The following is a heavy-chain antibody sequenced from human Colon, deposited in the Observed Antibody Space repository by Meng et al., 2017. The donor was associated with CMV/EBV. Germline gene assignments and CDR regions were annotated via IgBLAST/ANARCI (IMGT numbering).Heavy chain of an antibody. CDR2: ISGDGSDL. Sequence: GESLKISCAASGFPFSNYYMSWIRLAPGKGLEWISYISGDGSDLFYGDSVRGRFTISRDNAKNSLYLQINSLRVEDTAVYYCVRDILRVGITYYFDYWGQRTLVTVSS. V-gene: IGHV3-11*04. D-gene: IGHD1-26*01. CDR1: GFPFSNYY. CDR3: VRDILRVGITYYFDY. J-gene: IGHJ4*02.